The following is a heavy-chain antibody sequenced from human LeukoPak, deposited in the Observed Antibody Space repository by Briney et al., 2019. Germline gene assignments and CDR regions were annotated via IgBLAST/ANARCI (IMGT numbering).Heavy chain of an antibody. Sequence: GSLRLSCTTSGFAFDDFAMSWVRQPAGKGLEWVGFIRRRAYGGAAEYAASVKGRFIISRDDSKGIAYLQMNSLKTEDTAVYYCSRNGLVDFDYWGQGSRVIVSP. CDR1: GFAFDDFA. CDR3: SRNGLVDFDY. V-gene: IGHV3-49*04. CDR2: IRRRAYGGAA. J-gene: IGHJ4*02.